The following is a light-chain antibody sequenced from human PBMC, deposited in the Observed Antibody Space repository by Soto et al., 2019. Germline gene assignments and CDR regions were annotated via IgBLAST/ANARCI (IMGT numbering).Light chain of an antibody. CDR3: QQYNNWPFP. V-gene: IGKV1-39*01. Sequence: EIQMTQAPSSLSASVGDRVTITCRASQTITRYLNWFQQKPGKAPKLLIYAASTLQSGVPSRFSGSGSGTEFTLTISSLQSEDFAVYYCQQYNNWPFPFGQRTRLAIK. CDR1: QTITRY. J-gene: IGKJ5*01. CDR2: AAS.